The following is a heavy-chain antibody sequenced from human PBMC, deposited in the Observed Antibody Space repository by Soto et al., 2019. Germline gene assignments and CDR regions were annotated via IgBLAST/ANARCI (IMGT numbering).Heavy chain of an antibody. CDR3: ARGSGPAKGYYYMDV. J-gene: IGHJ6*03. D-gene: IGHD6-19*01. V-gene: IGHV4-34*01. CDR2: INHSGST. Sequence: PSETLSLTCAVYGGSFSGDYWSWIRQPPGKGLEWIGEINHSGSTNYNPSLKSRVTISVDTSKNQFSLKLSSVTAADTAVYYCARGSGPAKGYYYMDVWGKGTTVTVSS. CDR1: GGSFSGDY.